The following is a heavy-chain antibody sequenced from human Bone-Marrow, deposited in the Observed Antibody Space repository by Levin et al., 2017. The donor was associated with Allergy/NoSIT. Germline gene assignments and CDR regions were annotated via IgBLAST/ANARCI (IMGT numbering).Heavy chain of an antibody. D-gene: IGHD6-19*01. CDR1: GYSFTNYY. CDR2: INPSGGST. CDR3: ARHGAGTHY. V-gene: IGHV1-46*01. J-gene: IGHJ4*02. Sequence: PGGSLRLSCKASGYSFTNYYIHWVRQAPGQGLEWMGIINPSGGSTRYAQKFQGRVTMTRDTSTSTVYMELSSLRSEDTAVYYCARHGAGTHYWGQGTLVTVSS.